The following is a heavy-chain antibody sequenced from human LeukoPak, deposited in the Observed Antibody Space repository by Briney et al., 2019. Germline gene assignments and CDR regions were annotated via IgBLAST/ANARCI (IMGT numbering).Heavy chain of an antibody. CDR2: MNPNSGNT. J-gene: IGHJ4*02. CDR3: ARGRALWSSGSMNC. V-gene: IGHV1-8*01. Sequence: ATVKVSCKASGCTFTSYDINWVRQATGQGLEWMGWMNPNSGNTGYAQKFQGRVTMTRNTSISTAYMELSSLRSEDTAVYYCARGRALWSSGSMNCWGQGTLVTVSS. CDR1: GCTFTSYD. D-gene: IGHD6-19*01.